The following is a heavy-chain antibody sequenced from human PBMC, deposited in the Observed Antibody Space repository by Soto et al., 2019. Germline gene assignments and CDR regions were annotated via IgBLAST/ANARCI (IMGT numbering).Heavy chain of an antibody. J-gene: IGHJ4*02. Sequence: QVTLKESGPVLVKPTETLTLTCTVSGFSLSNARMGVSWIRQPPGKALEWLAPIFSNDEKSYSTSLKSRLTISKDTSKSQVVLTMTNMDPVDTATYSCARGIAVAGNFDYWGQGTLVTVSS. D-gene: IGHD6-19*01. CDR2: IFSNDEK. CDR3: ARGIAVAGNFDY. CDR1: GFSLSNARMG. V-gene: IGHV2-26*01.